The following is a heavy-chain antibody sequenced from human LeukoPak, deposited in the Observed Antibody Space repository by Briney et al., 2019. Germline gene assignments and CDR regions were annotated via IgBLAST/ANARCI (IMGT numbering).Heavy chain of an antibody. V-gene: IGHV1-18*01. D-gene: IGHD4-23*01. J-gene: IGHJ4*02. CDR2: ISAYNGNT. CDR3: ARGLDGGGPNY. CDR1: GYTFTSYG. Sequence: GASVKVSCKASGYTFTSYGITWVRQAPGQGLEWMGWISAYNGNTNYARNLQGRVTMTTDTSTSTAYMELRSLRSDDTAVYYCARGLDGGGPNYWGQGTLVTVSS.